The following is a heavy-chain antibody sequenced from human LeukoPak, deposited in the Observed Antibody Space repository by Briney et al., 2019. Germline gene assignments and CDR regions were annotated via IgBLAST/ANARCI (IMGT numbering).Heavy chain of an antibody. D-gene: IGHD6-19*01. CDR3: ARAGSGWSFDY. Sequence: SETLSLTCTVSGGSISSYYWSWIRQPPGKGLEWIGYIYYRGSTNYNSSLKSRVTISVDTSKNQFSLNLSSVTAADTAVYYCARAGSGWSFDYWGQGTLVTVSS. J-gene: IGHJ4*02. V-gene: IGHV4-59*01. CDR1: GGSISSYY. CDR2: IYYRGST.